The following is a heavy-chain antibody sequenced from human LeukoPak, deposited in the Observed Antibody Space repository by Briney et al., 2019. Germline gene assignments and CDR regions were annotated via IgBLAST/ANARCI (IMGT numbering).Heavy chain of an antibody. CDR2: INPNSGGT. D-gene: IGHD5-18*01. J-gene: IGHJ4*02. Sequence: GASVKVSCKASGYTFTGYYMHWVRQAPGQGLEWMGWINPNSGGTNYAQKFQGRVTMTRDTSISTAYMELSRLRSDDTAVYYRARDRFYSSPRFDYWGQGTLVTVSS. V-gene: IGHV1-2*02. CDR1: GYTFTGYY. CDR3: ARDRFYSSPRFDY.